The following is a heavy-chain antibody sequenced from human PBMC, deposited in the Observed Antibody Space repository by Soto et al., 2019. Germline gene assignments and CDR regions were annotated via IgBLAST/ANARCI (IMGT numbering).Heavy chain of an antibody. Sequence: SETLSLTCTVSGGSISSYYWSWIRQPPGKGLEWIGYIYYSGSTNYNPSLKSRVTISVDTSKNQFSLKLSSVPAADTAVYYCAVGYDFWSGYYVLEYWGQGTLVTVSS. J-gene: IGHJ4*02. V-gene: IGHV4-59*08. CDR2: IYYSGST. CDR3: AVGYDFWSGYYVLEY. D-gene: IGHD3-3*01. CDR1: GGSISSYY.